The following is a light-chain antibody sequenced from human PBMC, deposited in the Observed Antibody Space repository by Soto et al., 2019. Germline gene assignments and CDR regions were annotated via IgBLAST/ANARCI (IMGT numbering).Light chain of an antibody. CDR3: SSYTSSTSYV. J-gene: IGLJ1*01. CDR1: SSDVGGYNY. CDR2: EVS. Sequence: QSALTQPASVSGSPGQSITISCTGTSSDVGGYNYVSWYQRHPGKAPKLMIYEVSSWPSGVSDRFSGSKSGNTASLTISGLQAEDEADYYCSSYTSSTSYVFGTGTKLTVL. V-gene: IGLV2-14*01.